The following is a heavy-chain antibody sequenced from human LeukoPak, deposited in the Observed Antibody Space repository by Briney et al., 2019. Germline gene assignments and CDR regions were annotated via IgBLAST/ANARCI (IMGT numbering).Heavy chain of an antibody. Sequence: GGSLRLSCAASGFTFDDYAMHWVRQAPGKGLEWVSGISWNSGSIGYADSVKGRFTISRDNAKNPLYLQMNSLRAEDTALYYCAKIAAAGNDYYYGMDVWGQGTTVTVSS. CDR1: GFTFDDYA. V-gene: IGHV3-9*01. CDR2: ISWNSGSI. D-gene: IGHD6-13*01. CDR3: AKIAAAGNDYYYGMDV. J-gene: IGHJ6*02.